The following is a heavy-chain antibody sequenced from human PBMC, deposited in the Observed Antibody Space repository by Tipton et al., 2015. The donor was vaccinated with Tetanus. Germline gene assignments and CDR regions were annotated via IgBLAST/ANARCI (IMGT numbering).Heavy chain of an antibody. V-gene: IGHV4-4*07. CDR2: ISNGNT. D-gene: IGHD5-24*01. J-gene: IGHJ4*02. Sequence: GLVKPSETLSLTCTVSRGPISSYYWSWIRQPAGKGLEWIGHISNGNTDYSPSLKSRVTLSVDTSKNQFSLEVRSVTAADTAVYYCARGITDGYNRCFDYWGQGTRVAVSP. CDR3: ARGITDGYNRCFDY. CDR1: RGPISSYY.